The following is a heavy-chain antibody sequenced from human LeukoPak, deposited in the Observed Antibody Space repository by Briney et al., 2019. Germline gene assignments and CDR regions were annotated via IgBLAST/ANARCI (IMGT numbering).Heavy chain of an antibody. CDR3: ARGPGGDYAPFDY. CDR1: GYTFTSYG. Sequence: GASVKVSCKASGYTFTSYGISWVRQAPGQGLEWMGWINAGNGNTEYSQKFRGRVTITRDTSASTAYMELSSLISEDTAVYYCARGPGGDYAPFDYWGQGTLVTVSS. V-gene: IGHV1-3*01. CDR2: INAGNGNT. D-gene: IGHD4-17*01. J-gene: IGHJ4*02.